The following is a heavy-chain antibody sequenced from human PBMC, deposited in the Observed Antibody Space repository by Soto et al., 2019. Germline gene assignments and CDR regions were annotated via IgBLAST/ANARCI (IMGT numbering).Heavy chain of an antibody. CDR2: MNPNSGNT. D-gene: IGHD6-13*01. V-gene: IGHV1-8*01. Sequence: QVQLVQSGAEVKKPGASVKVSCKASGYTFTSYDINWVRQATGQGLEWMGWMNPNSGNTGYAQKFQGRVTMTRNTSISTAYMELSSLRSEDTVVYYCARRGYSSSWYYYYYYGMDVWGQGTTVTVSS. CDR3: ARRGYSSSWYYYYYYGMDV. CDR1: GYTFTSYD. J-gene: IGHJ6*02.